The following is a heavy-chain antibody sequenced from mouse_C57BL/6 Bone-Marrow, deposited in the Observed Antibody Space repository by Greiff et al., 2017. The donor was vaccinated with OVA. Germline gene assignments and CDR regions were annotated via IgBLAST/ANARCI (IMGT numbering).Heavy chain of an antibody. J-gene: IGHJ3*01. V-gene: IGHV14-4*01. D-gene: IGHD1-1*01. Sequence: EVQLQQSGAELVRPGASVKLSCTASGFNIKDDYMHWVKQRPEQGLEWIGWIDPENGDTEYASKFQGKATITADTSSNTAYLQLSSLTSEDTAVYYCTTTTTPSAGAYWGQGTLVTVSA. CDR3: TTTTTPSAGAY. CDR2: IDPENGDT. CDR1: GFNIKDDY.